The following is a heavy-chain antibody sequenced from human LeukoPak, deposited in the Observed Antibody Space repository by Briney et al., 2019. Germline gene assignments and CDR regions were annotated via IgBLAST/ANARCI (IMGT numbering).Heavy chain of an antibody. D-gene: IGHD5-18*01. V-gene: IGHV3-64*01. CDR2: ISSNGGST. CDR1: GFTFSSYA. CDR3: ARGRIQLWVPFDY. Sequence: RSGGSLRLSCAASGFTFSSYAMHWVREAPGKGLEHVSAISSNGGSTHYANSVKGRFTISRDNSKNTLYLQMGSLRAEDMAVYYCARGRIQLWVPFDYWGQGTLVTVSS. J-gene: IGHJ4*02.